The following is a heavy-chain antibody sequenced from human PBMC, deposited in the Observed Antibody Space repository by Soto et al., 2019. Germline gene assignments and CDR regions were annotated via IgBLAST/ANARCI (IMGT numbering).Heavy chain of an antibody. Sequence: PSETLSLTCTVSGGPISPYCWSWIRQPAGKGLEWIGRIYYIGSTNYNPPLKSRVSMSLDTARNQISLKVKSVTAADTAVYYCAREGGYFDSSGSGVYHYYGVDVWGRGTTVTVSS. J-gene: IGHJ6*02. CDR3: AREGGYFDSSGSGVYHYYGVDV. CDR2: IYYIGST. V-gene: IGHV4-4*07. D-gene: IGHD3-22*01. CDR1: GGPISPYC.